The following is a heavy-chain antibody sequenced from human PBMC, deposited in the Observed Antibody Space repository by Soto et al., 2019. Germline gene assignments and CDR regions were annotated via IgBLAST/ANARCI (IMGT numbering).Heavy chain of an antibody. J-gene: IGHJ4*02. Sequence: KPSETLSLTCTVSGGSISSGDYYWSWIRQPPGKGLEWIGYIYYSGSTYYNPSLKSRVTISVDTSKNQFSLKLSSVTAADTAVYYCARMSRVAYYFDYWGQGTLVPVSS. D-gene: IGHD5-12*01. V-gene: IGHV4-30-4*01. CDR1: GGSISSGDYY. CDR2: IYYSGST. CDR3: ARMSRVAYYFDY.